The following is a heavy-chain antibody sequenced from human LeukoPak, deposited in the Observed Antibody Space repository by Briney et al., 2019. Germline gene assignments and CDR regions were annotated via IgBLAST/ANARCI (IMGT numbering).Heavy chain of an antibody. V-gene: IGHV3-66*01. CDR1: GFTVSSNY. CDR3: ARGGAAAGTFDYYYYYMDV. D-gene: IGHD6-13*01. CDR2: IYSGGST. J-gene: IGHJ6*03. Sequence: PGGSLRLSCAASGFTVSSNYMSWVRQAPGKGLEWVSVIYSGGSTYYADSVKGRFTISRDNSKNTLYLQMNSLRAEDTAVYYCARGGAAAGTFDYYYYYMDVWGKGTTVTISS.